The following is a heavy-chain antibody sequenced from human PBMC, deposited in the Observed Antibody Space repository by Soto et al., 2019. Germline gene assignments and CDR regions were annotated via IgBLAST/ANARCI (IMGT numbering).Heavy chain of an antibody. CDR3: AREAKYYYDSSGPDFDY. D-gene: IGHD3-22*01. V-gene: IGHV1-2*04. Sequence: GASVKVSCKASGYTFTGYYMHWVRQAPGQGLEWMGWINPNSGGTNYAQKFQGWVTMTRDTSISAAYMELSRLRSDDTAVYYCAREAKYYYDSSGPDFDYWGQGTLVTVSS. J-gene: IGHJ4*02. CDR1: GYTFTGYY. CDR2: INPNSGGT.